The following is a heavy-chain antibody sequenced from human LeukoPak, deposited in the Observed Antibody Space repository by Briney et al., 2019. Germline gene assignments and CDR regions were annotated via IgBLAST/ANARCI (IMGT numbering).Heavy chain of an antibody. CDR2: INHSGSA. J-gene: IGHJ4*02. CDR3: ARGESYYYDSSGYYLFDY. Sequence: SETLSLTCAVYGGSFSGYYWSWIRQPPGKGLEWIGEINHSGSANYNPSLKSRVTISVDTSKNQFSLKLSSVTAADTAVYYCARGESYYYDSSGYYLFDYWGQGTLVTVSS. V-gene: IGHV4-34*01. D-gene: IGHD3-22*01. CDR1: GGSFSGYY.